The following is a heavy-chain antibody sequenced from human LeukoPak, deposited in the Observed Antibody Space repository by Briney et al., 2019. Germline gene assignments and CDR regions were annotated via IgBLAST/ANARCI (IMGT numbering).Heavy chain of an antibody. Sequence: SETLSLTCTVSGGSISSSKYYWGWIRQPPGKGLEWIGSIYYSGSAYYNPSLKSRVTISVDTAKNQFSLKLSSVTAADTAVYYCASLRYCSSTSCPEYFQHWGQGTLVTVSS. V-gene: IGHV4-39*01. D-gene: IGHD2-2*01. CDR3: ASLRYCSSTSCPEYFQH. J-gene: IGHJ1*01. CDR2: IYYSGSA. CDR1: GGSISSSKYY.